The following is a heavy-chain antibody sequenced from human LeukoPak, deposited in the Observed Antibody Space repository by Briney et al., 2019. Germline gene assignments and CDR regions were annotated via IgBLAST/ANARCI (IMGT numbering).Heavy chain of an antibody. CDR3: ARAYGSGRGEFDY. CDR1: GFTFSSYS. Sequence: GGSLRLSCAASGFTFSSYSMNWVRQAPGKGLEWVSYISSSGSTIYYADSVKGRFTISRDNAKNSLYLQMNSLRAEDTAVYYCARAYGSGRGEFDYWGQGTLVTVSS. V-gene: IGHV3-48*04. J-gene: IGHJ4*02. D-gene: IGHD3-10*01. CDR2: ISSSGSTI.